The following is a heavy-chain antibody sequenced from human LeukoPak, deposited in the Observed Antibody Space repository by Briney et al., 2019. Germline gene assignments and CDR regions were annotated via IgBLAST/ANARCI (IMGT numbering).Heavy chain of an antibody. V-gene: IGHV1-18*01. D-gene: IGHD2-2*01. J-gene: IGHJ6*02. CDR2: ISAYNGNT. CDR1: GYTFTSYG. Sequence: ASVKVSCKASGYTFTSYGISWVRQAPGQGLEWMGWISAYNGNTNYAQKLQGRVTMTTDTSTSTAYMELRSLRSDDTAVYYCARDLMVDCSSASCHPLYYHYYGMGAWGQGATVTVSS. CDR3: ARDLMVDCSSASCHPLYYHYYGMGA.